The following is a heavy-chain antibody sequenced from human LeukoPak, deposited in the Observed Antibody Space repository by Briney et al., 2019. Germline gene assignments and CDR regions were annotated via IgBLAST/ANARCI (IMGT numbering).Heavy chain of an antibody. J-gene: IGHJ5*02. Sequence: GGSLRLPCAASGFTFSDYYMSWIRQAPGKGLEWVSYISSRGDTIYYTDSVKGRFTISRDNAKNSLYLQMNSLRAEDTAVYYCARTGGPQLWLTWGQGTLVTVSS. CDR3: ARTGGPQLWLT. V-gene: IGHV3-11*04. CDR2: ISSRGDTI. D-gene: IGHD5-18*01. CDR1: GFTFSDYY.